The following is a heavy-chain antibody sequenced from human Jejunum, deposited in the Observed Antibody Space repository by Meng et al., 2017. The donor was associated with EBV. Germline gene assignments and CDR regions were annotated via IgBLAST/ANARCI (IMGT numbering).Heavy chain of an antibody. Sequence: HLVDYGGGLVQAGGSLRLSCAGYGFTFSSYWMQWVRQAPGKVLVWVSHINTDGSITNYADSVKGRFTISRDNAKNTLYLKMNSLRAEDTAVYYCVRSGGYPDYWGQGTLVTVSS. CDR2: INTDGSIT. CDR3: VRSGGYPDY. V-gene: IGHV3-74*01. J-gene: IGHJ4*02. D-gene: IGHD3-22*01. CDR1: GFTFSSYW.